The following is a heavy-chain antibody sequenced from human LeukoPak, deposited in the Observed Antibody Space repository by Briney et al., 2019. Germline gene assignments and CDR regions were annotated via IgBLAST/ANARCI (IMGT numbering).Heavy chain of an antibody. D-gene: IGHD6-19*01. J-gene: IGHJ4*02. CDR3: ARDRVGSGWPRPYYFEV. CDR1: GYTLTGYY. V-gene: IGHV1-2*02. CDR2: INPNTGAT. Sequence: ASVKVSCKASGYTLTGYYFHWVRQAPGQGLEWMGWINPNTGATHSAQKFQGRITMTRDTFISTAYMDLSRLRSDDTAVYYCARDRVGSGWPRPYYFEVWGQGTLVTVSS.